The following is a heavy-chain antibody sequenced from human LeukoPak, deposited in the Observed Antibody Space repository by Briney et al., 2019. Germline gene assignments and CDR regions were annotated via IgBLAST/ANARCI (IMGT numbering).Heavy chain of an antibody. Sequence: SVKVSCKASGGTFSSYAISWVRQAPGQGLEWMGGIIPIFGTANYAQKFQGRVTITADESTSTAYMELSSLRSEDTAVYYCAGEAIAVAGYEDFDYWGQGTLVTVSS. V-gene: IGHV1-69*13. CDR2: IIPIFGTA. J-gene: IGHJ4*02. D-gene: IGHD6-19*01. CDR3: AGEAIAVAGYEDFDY. CDR1: GGTFSSYA.